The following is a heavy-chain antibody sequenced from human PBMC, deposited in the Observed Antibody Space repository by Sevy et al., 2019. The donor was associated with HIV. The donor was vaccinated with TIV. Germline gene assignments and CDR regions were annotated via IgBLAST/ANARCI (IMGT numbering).Heavy chain of an antibody. CDR1: GGSISSYY. J-gene: IGHJ5*02. CDR2: IYYSGST. Sequence: SETLSLTCTVSGGSISSYYWSWIRQPPGKGLEWIGYIYYSGSTNYNPSLKSRVTISVDTSKNQFSLKLSSATAADTAVYYCAREWSDYDFWSGKNWFDPWGQGTLVTVSS. V-gene: IGHV4-59*01. CDR3: AREWSDYDFWSGKNWFDP. D-gene: IGHD3-3*01.